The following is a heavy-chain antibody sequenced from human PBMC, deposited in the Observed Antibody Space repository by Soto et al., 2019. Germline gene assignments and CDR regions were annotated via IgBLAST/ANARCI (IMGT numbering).Heavy chain of an antibody. CDR2: ITPDGNRA. J-gene: IGHJ3*02. V-gene: IGHV3-30-3*01. CDR3: VRGPSHGAFDI. CDR1: GPTFSSYD. Sequence: QVQLVESGGDVVQPGRSLRPSCAASGPTFSSYDIHWARQAPGKGLEWVAHITPDGNRAYYADSVKGRFTVSRDNARNTVYLQVKSLRPEDTAVYHCVRGPSHGAFDIWGQGTLVTVSS.